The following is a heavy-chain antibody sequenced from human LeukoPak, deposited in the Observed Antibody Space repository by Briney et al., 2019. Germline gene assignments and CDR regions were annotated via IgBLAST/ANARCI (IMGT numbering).Heavy chain of an antibody. CDR2: ISSSSSYI. D-gene: IGHD3-22*01. V-gene: IGHV3-21*01. CDR1: GFTFSSYS. J-gene: IGHJ4*02. CDR3: ARDQRYYDSSGYLDY. Sequence: PGGSLRLSCAASGFTFSSYSMNWVRQAPGKGLEWVSSISSSSSYIYHADSVKGRFTISRDNAKNSLYLQMNSLRGEDTAVYYCARDQRYYDSSGYLDYWGQGTLVTVSS.